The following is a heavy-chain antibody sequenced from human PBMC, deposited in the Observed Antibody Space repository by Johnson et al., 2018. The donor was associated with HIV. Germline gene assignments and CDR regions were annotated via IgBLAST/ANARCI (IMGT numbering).Heavy chain of an antibody. Sequence: QAQLVESGGGLVKPGGSLRLSCAASGFTFSDYYMSWIRQAPGKGLEWVAILSYDGSNKYYADSVKGRFTISRDNSKNTLYLQMNSLRAEDTALYYCAKATQGSFDIWGQGTMVTVSS. V-gene: IGHV3-30*18. J-gene: IGHJ3*02. CDR3: AKATQGSFDI. CDR1: GFTFSDYY. CDR2: LSYDGSNK.